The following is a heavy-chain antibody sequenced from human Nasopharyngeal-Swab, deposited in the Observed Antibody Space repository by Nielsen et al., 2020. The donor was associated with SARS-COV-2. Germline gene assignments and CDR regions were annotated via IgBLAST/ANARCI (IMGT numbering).Heavy chain of an antibody. J-gene: IGHJ4*02. Sequence: GGSLRLSCAASGLTFSRYSMNWVRQAPGKGLEWVSNISSSSSTIYYADSVLGRFTISRDNAKNSLYLQMNSLRAEDTAVYYCARDRYGDYVFDFWGQGTLVTVSS. V-gene: IGHV3-48*04. CDR2: ISSSSSTI. D-gene: IGHD4-17*01. CDR1: GLTFSRYS. CDR3: ARDRYGDYVFDF.